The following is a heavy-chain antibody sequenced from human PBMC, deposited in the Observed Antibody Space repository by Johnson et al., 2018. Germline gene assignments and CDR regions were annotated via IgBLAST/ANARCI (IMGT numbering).Heavy chain of an antibody. CDR2: ISSSGNSI. CDR1: GFTFTDYY. D-gene: IGHD4-23*01. Sequence: QVQLVESGGGLVKXGGSXRLXCAASGFTFTDYYMSWIRQAPGKGLECVSYISSSGNSIHYADSVKGRFTISRDNAKNSLYPQMNSLRAEDTAVYYCARDYGGNDAFDIWGQGTMVTVSS. J-gene: IGHJ3*02. CDR3: ARDYGGNDAFDI. V-gene: IGHV3-11*01.